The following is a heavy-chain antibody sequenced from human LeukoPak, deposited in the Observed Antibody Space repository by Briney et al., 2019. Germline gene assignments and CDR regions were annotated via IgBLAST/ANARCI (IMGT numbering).Heavy chain of an antibody. CDR2: ISGSGGST. CDR3: ARRRYDSSGYYYYYGMDV. V-gene: IGHV3-23*01. D-gene: IGHD3-22*01. CDR1: GFTFSSYA. J-gene: IGHJ6*02. Sequence: GGSLRLSCAASGFTFSSYAMSWVRQAPGKGLEWVSAISGSGGSTYYADSVKGRFTISRDNSKNTLYLQMNSLRAEDTGVYYCARRRYDSSGYYYYYGMDVWGQGTTVTVSS.